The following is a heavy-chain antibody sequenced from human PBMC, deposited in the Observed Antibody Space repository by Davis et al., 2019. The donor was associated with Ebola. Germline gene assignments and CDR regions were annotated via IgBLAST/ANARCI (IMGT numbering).Heavy chain of an antibody. CDR3: ARRGSGWNYYFDY. CDR2: IIPIFGTA. D-gene: IGHD6-19*01. V-gene: IGHV1-69*13. J-gene: IGHJ4*02. CDR1: GGTFSSYG. Sequence: AASVKVSCKASGGTFSSYGISWVRQASGQGLEWMGGIIPIFGTANYAQKFQGRVTITADESTSTAYMELSSLRSEDTAVYYCARRGSGWNYYFDYWGQGTLVTVSS.